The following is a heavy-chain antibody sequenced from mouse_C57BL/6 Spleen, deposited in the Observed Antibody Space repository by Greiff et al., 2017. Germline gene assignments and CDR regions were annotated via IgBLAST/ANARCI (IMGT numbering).Heavy chain of an antibody. V-gene: IGHV1-82*01. CDR2: IYPGDGDT. CDR1: GYAFSSSW. Sequence: VKLMESGPELVKPGASVKISCKASGYAFSSSWMNWVKQRPGKGLEWIGRIYPGDGDTNYNGKFKGKATLTADKSSSTAYMQLSSLTSEDSAVYFCASNYGPGYAMDYWGQGTSVTVSS. D-gene: IGHD1-1*01. CDR3: ASNYGPGYAMDY. J-gene: IGHJ4*01.